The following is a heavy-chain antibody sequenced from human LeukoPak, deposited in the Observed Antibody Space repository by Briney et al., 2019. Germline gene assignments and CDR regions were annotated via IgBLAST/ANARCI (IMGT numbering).Heavy chain of an antibody. V-gene: IGHV4-59*12. CDR2: VDYGGSS. Sequence: AETLSLTCTVSGGSISNYGWSWIRQPPGKRLEWIGYVDYGGSSNYNPSLKSRVSMSVDMSRNQFSLKLTSVTAADTAVYYCARGVLLAAGRLDHWGQGTLVTVSS. CDR1: GGSISNYG. CDR3: ARGVLLAAGRLDH. D-gene: IGHD6-13*01. J-gene: IGHJ4*02.